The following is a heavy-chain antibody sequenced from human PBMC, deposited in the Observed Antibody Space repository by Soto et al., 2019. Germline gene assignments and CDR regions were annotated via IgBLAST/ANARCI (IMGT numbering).Heavy chain of an antibody. CDR1: GFTFDYYW. J-gene: IGHJ4*02. CDR2: LQTDGSHP. CDR3: ARGGDPDY. Sequence: EVQLVESGGGLVQPGGSLRLSCVASGFTFDYYWMHWVRQAPGEGVMWVSGLQTDGSHPDYAYSVKGRFTISRDNAKNTLYLQMNNLRAEDTAVYYCARGGDPDYWGQGTLVTVSS. D-gene: IGHD2-21*02. V-gene: IGHV3-74*01.